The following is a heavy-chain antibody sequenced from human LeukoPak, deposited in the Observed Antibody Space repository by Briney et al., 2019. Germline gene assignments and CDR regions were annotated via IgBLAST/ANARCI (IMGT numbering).Heavy chain of an antibody. CDR2: ISWNSGSI. CDR1: GFTFDDYA. CDR3: AKDSRRYSSSWYTGNGLDP. V-gene: IGHV3-9*01. Sequence: GGSLRLSCAASGFTFDDYAMHWVRQAPGKGLEWVSGISWNSGSIGYADSVKGRFTISRDNAKNSLYLQMNSLRAEDTALYYCAKDSRRYSSSWYTGNGLDPWGQGTLVTVSS. D-gene: IGHD6-13*01. J-gene: IGHJ5*02.